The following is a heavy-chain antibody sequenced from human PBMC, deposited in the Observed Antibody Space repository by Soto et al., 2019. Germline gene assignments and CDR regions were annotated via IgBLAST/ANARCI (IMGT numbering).Heavy chain of an antibody. CDR1: GYTFTSHY. CDR2: INPSGGST. V-gene: IGHV1-46*03. Sequence: GASVKVSCKASGYTFTSHYMHWVRQAPGQGLEWMGIINPSGGSTSYAQKFQGRVTMTRDTSTSTVYMELSSLRSEDTAVYYCARDFHGGGPDYWGQGTLVTVSS. J-gene: IGHJ4*02. D-gene: IGHD3-10*01. CDR3: ARDFHGGGPDY.